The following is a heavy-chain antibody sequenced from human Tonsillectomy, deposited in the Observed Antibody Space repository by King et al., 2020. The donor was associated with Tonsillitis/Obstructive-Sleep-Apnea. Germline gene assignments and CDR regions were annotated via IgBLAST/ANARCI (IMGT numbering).Heavy chain of an antibody. Sequence: ITLKESGPTLVKPTQTLTLTCTFSGFSLSTSGVGVGWIRQPPGKALEWLALIYWDDDKRYSPSLKSRLTITKDTSKNQVALTMTNMDPVDTATYYCAHRDSDYSGSGSQAWFDPWGQGTLVTVSS. J-gene: IGHJ5*02. D-gene: IGHD3-10*01. CDR1: GFSLSTSGVG. V-gene: IGHV2-5*02. CDR2: IYWDDDK. CDR3: AHRDSDYSGSGSQAWFDP.